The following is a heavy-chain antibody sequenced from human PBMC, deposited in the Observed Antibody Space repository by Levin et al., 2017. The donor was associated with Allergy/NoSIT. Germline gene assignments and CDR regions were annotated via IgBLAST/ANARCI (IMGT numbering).Heavy chain of an antibody. V-gene: IGHV3-30*18. Sequence: SCVASGFTFTTYGMHWVRQAPGKGLEWVAIITSDGGHKYYADSVKGRFTVSRDNSKNKLYLQMNSLRAEDTAVYYCAKGGDMDVWGQGTTVTVSS. J-gene: IGHJ6*02. CDR1: GFTFTTYG. CDR3: AKGGDMDV. CDR2: ITSDGGHK.